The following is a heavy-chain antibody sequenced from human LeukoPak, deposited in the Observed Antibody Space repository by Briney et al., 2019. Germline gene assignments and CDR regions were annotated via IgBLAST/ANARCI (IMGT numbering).Heavy chain of an antibody. CDR3: ARDWEYNNSPDAYDI. CDR1: GFTFSTNE. Sequence: PGGSLRLSCAASGFTFSTNEMSWVRQAPGKGLEWVSYISPYGTTIYYADSVEGRFTISRDNAQDSLYLQMNSLRAEDTGIYYCARDWEYNNSPDAYDIWGQGTLVTVSS. D-gene: IGHD6-13*01. J-gene: IGHJ3*02. CDR2: ISPYGTTI. V-gene: IGHV3-48*03.